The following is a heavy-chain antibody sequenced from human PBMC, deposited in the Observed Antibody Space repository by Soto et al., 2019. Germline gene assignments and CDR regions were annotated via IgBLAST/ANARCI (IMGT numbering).Heavy chain of an antibody. J-gene: IGHJ5*02. D-gene: IGHD2-2*01. CDR1: GGSISNSYY. V-gene: IGHV4-59*08. Sequence: SETLSLTCTVSGGSISNSYYWSWIRQPPGKGLEWIGYIYYSGSTNYNPSLKSRVTISVDTSKNQFSLKLRSVTAADTAVYYCARPRDCSSTSCYGALDPWGQGTLVTVSS. CDR3: ARPRDCSSTSCYGALDP. CDR2: IYYSGST.